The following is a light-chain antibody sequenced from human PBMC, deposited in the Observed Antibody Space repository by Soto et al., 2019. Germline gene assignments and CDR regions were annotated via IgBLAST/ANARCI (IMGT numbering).Light chain of an antibody. J-gene: IGKJ1*01. CDR1: QSISSY. CDR2: AAS. CDR3: QQYNSYSWT. Sequence: DIQMTQSPSSLSASVGDRVTITCRASQSISSYLNWYQQKPGKAPKVLIYAASSLQSGVPSRFSGIGSGTDFTLSISNLQPDDFATYYCQQYNSYSWTFGQGTKVDIK. V-gene: IGKV1-39*01.